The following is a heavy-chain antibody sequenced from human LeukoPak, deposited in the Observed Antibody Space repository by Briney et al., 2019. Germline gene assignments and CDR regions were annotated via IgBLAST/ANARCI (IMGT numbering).Heavy chain of an antibody. CDR1: GYTFTGYY. CDR3: ARAIWIDYYDSSANWFDP. Sequence: ASVKVSCKASGYTFTGYYMHWVRQAPGQGLEWMGWINPTSGGTNYAQKFQGRVTMTRDTSISTAYTELSRLRSDDTAVYYCARAIWIDYYDSSANWFDPWGQGTLVTVSS. CDR2: INPTSGGT. V-gene: IGHV1-2*02. D-gene: IGHD3-22*01. J-gene: IGHJ5*02.